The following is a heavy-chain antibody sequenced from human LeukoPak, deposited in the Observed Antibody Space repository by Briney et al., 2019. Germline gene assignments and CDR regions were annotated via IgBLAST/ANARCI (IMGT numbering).Heavy chain of an antibody. J-gene: IGHJ4*02. CDR2: ISGSGVST. V-gene: IGHV3-23*01. CDR3: ARAYDYVWGSYRQGFDY. CDR1: GFTFSNYG. Sequence: GGSLRLSCAASGFTFSNYGMSWVRQAPGKGLEWVSAISGSGVSTFSADSVKGRFTISRDNSKNTLYLQMNSLRAEDTAVYYCARAYDYVWGSYRQGFDYWGQGTLVTVSS. D-gene: IGHD3-16*02.